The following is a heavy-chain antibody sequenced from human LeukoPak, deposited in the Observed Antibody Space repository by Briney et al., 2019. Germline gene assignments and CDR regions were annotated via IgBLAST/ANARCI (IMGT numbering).Heavy chain of an antibody. CDR1: GFTFSSYA. D-gene: IGHD3-16*01. CDR2: IGGSGTST. V-gene: IGHV3-23*01. Sequence: GGSLRLSCAASGFTFSSYAMSWVRHIPGKGLEWVSTIGGSGTSTYYADSVKGRFTISRDNSKNTLYLQMNSLRAEDTAVYHCAKDRLGFDLWGRGTQVTVSS. CDR3: AKDRLGFDL. J-gene: IGHJ2*01.